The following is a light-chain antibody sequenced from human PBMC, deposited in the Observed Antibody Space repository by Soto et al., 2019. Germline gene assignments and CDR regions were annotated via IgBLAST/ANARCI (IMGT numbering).Light chain of an antibody. J-gene: IGKJ5*01. CDR3: QQYKKWPLA. V-gene: IGKV3-15*01. Sequence: VMTQSPVTLPVSPGERATLSCRASQSVSSILAWYQQKPGQAPRVLIYGASTRATGVPARFSGRGSGTEFPLTISSLQSEDFAVYYCQQYKKWPLAFGQGTRLDIK. CDR2: GAS. CDR1: QSVSSI.